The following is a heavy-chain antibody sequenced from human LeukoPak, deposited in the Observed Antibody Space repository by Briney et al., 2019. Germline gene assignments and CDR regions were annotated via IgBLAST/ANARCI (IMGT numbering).Heavy chain of an antibody. J-gene: IGHJ4*02. CDR3: AKDLYSGGYSTSFDY. V-gene: IGHV3-30*02. CDR2: IRYDGSIK. Sequence: PGGSLRLSCAASGFTFSSYSMHWVRQAPGKGLEWVTFIRYDGSIKYYADSVKGRFTISRDNSKNTLYLQMNGLRTEDTAVYYCAKDLYSGGYSTSFDYWGQGTLVTVSS. CDR1: GFTFSSYS. D-gene: IGHD1-26*01.